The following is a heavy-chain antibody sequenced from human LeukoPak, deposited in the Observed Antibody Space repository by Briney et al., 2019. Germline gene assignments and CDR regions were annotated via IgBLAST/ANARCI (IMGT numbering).Heavy chain of an antibody. V-gene: IGHV3-30-3*01. J-gene: IGHJ5*02. CDR1: GFTFSSYA. CDR2: ISYDGSNK. Sequence: GRSLRLSCAASGFTFSSYAMHWVRQAPGKGLEWVAVISYDGSNKYYADSVKGRFTISRDNSKNTLYLQMNSLRAEDTAVYYCAREPITIFGVLDPWAREPWSPSPQ. CDR3: AREPITIFGVLDP. D-gene: IGHD3-3*01.